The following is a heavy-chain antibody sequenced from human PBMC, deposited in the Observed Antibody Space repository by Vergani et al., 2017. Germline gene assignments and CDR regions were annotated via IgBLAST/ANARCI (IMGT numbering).Heavy chain of an antibody. J-gene: IGHJ5*02. CDR2: INTNTGNP. D-gene: IGHD3-22*01. V-gene: IGHV7-4-1*02. CDR1: GYTFTDYA. CDR3: ARDTLYYYDSTPGWFDP. Sequence: QVQLVQSGSELKKPGASVKVSCEASGYTFTDYAMTWVRQAPGQGLEWMGWINTNTGNPTYAQGFTGRFVFSLDTSVSTAYLQINSLKAEDTAVYYCARDTLYYYDSTPGWFDPWGQGTLVTVSS.